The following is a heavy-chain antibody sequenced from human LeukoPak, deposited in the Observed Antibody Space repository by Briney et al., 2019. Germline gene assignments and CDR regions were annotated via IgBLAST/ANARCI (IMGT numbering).Heavy chain of an antibody. CDR3: ARLPDSSSWYNWFDP. CDR2: IYYSGST. J-gene: IGHJ5*02. D-gene: IGHD6-13*01. V-gene: IGHV4-39*07. Sequence: PSETLSLTCTVSGGSIPSSGFYWGWIRQPPGKGLEWLATIYYSGSTNYNPSLKSRVTISVDTSKNQSSLKLSSVTAADTAVYYCARLPDSSSWYNWFDPWGQGTLVTVSS. CDR1: GGSIPSSGFY.